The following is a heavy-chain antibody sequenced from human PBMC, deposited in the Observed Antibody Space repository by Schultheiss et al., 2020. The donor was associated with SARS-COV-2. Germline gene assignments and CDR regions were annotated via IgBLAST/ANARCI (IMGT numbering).Heavy chain of an antibody. Sequence: SCAASGFTFSSYWMSWVRQAPGKGLEWVASISGSRTYIYTADSLQGRFTVSTHSAQNTLYLHMTSLRAEDTAVYYCARDLKNDYGGDYYFYHGMDVWGQGTAVTVSS. J-gene: IGHJ6*02. V-gene: IGHV3-21*06. CDR1: GFTFSSYW. D-gene: IGHD4-23*01. CDR2: ISGSRTYI. CDR3: ARDLKNDYGGDYYFYHGMDV.